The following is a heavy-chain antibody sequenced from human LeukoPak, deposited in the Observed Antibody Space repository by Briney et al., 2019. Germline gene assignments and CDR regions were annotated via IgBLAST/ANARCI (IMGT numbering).Heavy chain of an antibody. J-gene: IGHJ4*02. CDR3: ARDAGYYDILTGYYSYFDY. D-gene: IGHD3-9*01. V-gene: IGHV3-11*01. CDR1: GFTFSDYY. CDR2: ISSSGSTI. Sequence: GGSLRLSCAASGFTFSDYYMSWIRQAPGNGLEWVSYISSSGSTIYYADSVKGRFTISRDNAKNSLYLQMNSLRAEDTAVYYCARDAGYYDILTGYYSYFDYWGQGTLVTVSS.